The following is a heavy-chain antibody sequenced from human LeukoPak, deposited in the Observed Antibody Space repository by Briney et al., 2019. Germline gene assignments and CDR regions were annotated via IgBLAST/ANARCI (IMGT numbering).Heavy chain of an antibody. CDR1: GYTFTSYG. V-gene: IGHV1-18*01. D-gene: IGHD2-2*01. Sequence: ASVKVSCKASGYTFTSYGISWVRQAPGQGLERMGWISAYNGNTNYAQKLQGRVTMTTDTSTSTAYMELRSLRSDDTAVYYCAVVPAAPWGYYYYYYMDVWGKGTTVTVSS. CDR2: ISAYNGNT. J-gene: IGHJ6*03. CDR3: AVVPAAPWGYYYYYYMDV.